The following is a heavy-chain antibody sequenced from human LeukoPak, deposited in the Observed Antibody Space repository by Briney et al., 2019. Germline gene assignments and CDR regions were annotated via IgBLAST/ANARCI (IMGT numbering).Heavy chain of an antibody. D-gene: IGHD3-3*01. V-gene: IGHV1-2*02. Sequence: ASVKVSRKASGYTFTGYYMHWVRQAPGQGLEWMGWINPNSGGTNYAQKFQGRVTMTRDTSISTAYMELSRLRSDDTAVYYCARDACNDFWSGYSFGSYYYYYYGMDVWGQGTTVTVSS. J-gene: IGHJ6*02. CDR2: INPNSGGT. CDR1: GYTFTGYY. CDR3: ARDACNDFWSGYSFGSYYYYYYGMDV.